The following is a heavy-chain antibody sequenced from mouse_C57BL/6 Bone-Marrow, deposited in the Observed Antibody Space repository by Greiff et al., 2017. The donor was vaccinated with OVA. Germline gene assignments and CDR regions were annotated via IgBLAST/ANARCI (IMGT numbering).Heavy chain of an antibody. V-gene: IGHV1-59*01. J-gene: IGHJ4*01. CDR3: AEEGY. Sequence: QVQLKQPGAELVRPGTSVKLSCKASGYTFTSYWMHWVKQRPGQGLEWIGVIDPSDSYTNYNQKFKGKATLTVDTSSSTAYMQLSSLTSEDSAVYYCAEEGYWGQGTSVTVSS. CDR1: GYTFTSYW. CDR2: IDPSDSYT.